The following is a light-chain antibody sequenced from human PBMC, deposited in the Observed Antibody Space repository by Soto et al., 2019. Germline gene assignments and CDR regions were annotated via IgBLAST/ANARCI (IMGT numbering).Light chain of an antibody. CDR1: SSNIGSNT. CDR2: SNN. V-gene: IGLV1-44*01. CDR3: AAWDDSLNGLVV. J-gene: IGLJ2*01. Sequence: QTVVTQSPSASGTPGQRVTISCSGSSSNIGSNTVNWYQQLPGTAPKLLIYSNNQRPSGVPDRFSGSKSGTSASLAISGLQSEDEADYYCAAWDDSLNGLVVFGGGTKLTVL.